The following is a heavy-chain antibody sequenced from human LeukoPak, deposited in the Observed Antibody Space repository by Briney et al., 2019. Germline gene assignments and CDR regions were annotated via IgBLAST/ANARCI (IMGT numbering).Heavy chain of an antibody. V-gene: IGHV4-59*01. Sequence: SETLSLTCSVSGGSIRSYYWSWIRQPPGKGLEWIGYIYYSGNTDYNPSLKSRVTISVDTSKSQFSLKLSSVTAADTAVYYCATTFYSRSCRYFEYWGQGTLVTVSS. D-gene: IGHD6-6*01. J-gene: IGHJ4*02. CDR1: GGSIRSYY. CDR3: ATTFYSRSCRYFEY. CDR2: IYYSGNT.